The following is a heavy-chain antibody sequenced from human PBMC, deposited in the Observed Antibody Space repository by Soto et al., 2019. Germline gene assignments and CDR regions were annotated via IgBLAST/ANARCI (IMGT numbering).Heavy chain of an antibody. D-gene: IGHD1-26*01. CDR1: GVSVSRDYQ. CDR2: ISYSGSP. V-gene: IGHV4-30-4*01. J-gene: IGHJ1*01. CDR3: ARAWDL. Sequence: PSETLSLTCTVSGVSVSRDYQWIWIRQPPGKGLEWIGHISYSGSPYYHPSLRSRLSISVDTSKNQFSLKVKSVTAADTAVYYCARAWDLWGQGTMITF.